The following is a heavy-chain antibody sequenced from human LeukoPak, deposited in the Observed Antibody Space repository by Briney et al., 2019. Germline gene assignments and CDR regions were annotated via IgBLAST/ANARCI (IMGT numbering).Heavy chain of an antibody. CDR2: IYYSGST. CDR3: ARGGLAYYDSSGHTPEYNWFDP. V-gene: IGHV4-39*07. CDR1: GGSISSSSYY. J-gene: IGHJ5*02. D-gene: IGHD3-22*01. Sequence: SETLSLTCTVSGGSISSSSYYWGWIRQPPGKGLEWIGSIYYSGSTYYNPSLKSRVTISVDTSKNQFSLKLSSVTAADTAVYYCARGGLAYYDSSGHTPEYNWFDPWGQGTLVTVSS.